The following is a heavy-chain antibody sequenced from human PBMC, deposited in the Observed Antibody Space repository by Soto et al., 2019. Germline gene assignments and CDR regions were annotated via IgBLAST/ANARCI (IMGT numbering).Heavy chain of an antibody. Sequence: PGESLKISCKGSGYSFTSYWISWVRQMPGKGLEWMGRIDPSDSYTNYSPSFQGHVTISADKSISTAYLQWSSLKASDTAMYYCARISSGWYSGRYYYYDMDVWGQGTTVTVSS. V-gene: IGHV5-10-1*01. CDR2: IDPSDSYT. D-gene: IGHD6-19*01. CDR3: ARISSGWYSGRYYYYDMDV. CDR1: GYSFTSYW. J-gene: IGHJ6*02.